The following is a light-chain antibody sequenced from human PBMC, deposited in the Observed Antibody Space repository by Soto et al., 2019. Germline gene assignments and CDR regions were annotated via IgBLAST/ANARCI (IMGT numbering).Light chain of an antibody. J-gene: IGKJ1*01. V-gene: IGKV3-20*01. CDR1: QSVSNTY. CDR3: QQYGSSPWT. Sequence: IVLTHSQGTLSLSPCERATLSCSTSQSVSNTYVAWYQQKPGQAPRLLIYDTSSRVTGIPDRFSGSGSGTDFTLTISSLEPEDFAVYYCQQYGSSPWTFGQGTKVDI. CDR2: DTS.